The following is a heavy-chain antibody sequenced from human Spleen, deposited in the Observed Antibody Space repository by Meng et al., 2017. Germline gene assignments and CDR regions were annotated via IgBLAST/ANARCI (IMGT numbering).Heavy chain of an antibody. D-gene: IGHD6-13*01. CDR2: IWYDGSNK. CDR3: ARRDSGSRSGDWFDP. CDR1: GFTFSSYG. Sequence: GESLKISCAASGFTFSSYGMHWVRQAPGKGLEWVAVIWYDGSNKYYADSVQGRFTISRDNSKSTLYLQMSSLRAEDTAVYYCARRDSGSRSGDWFDPWGQGTLVTVSS. J-gene: IGHJ5*02. V-gene: IGHV3-33*01.